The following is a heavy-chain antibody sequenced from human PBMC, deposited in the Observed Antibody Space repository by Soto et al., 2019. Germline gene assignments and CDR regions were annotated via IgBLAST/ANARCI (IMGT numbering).Heavy chain of an antibody. V-gene: IGHV3-30-3*01. J-gene: IGHJ1*01. Sequence: GGSLRLSCAASGFTFSSYAMHWVRQAPGKGLEWVAVISYNGNDRYYADSVKGRFTISRDNSKNTVFLQMNSLRPEDTAEYYCAAQPGGYAGAEYFQHWGQGTLVTVSS. CDR2: ISYNGNDR. CDR1: GFTFSSYA. CDR3: AAQPGGYAGAEYFQH. D-gene: IGHD1-1*01.